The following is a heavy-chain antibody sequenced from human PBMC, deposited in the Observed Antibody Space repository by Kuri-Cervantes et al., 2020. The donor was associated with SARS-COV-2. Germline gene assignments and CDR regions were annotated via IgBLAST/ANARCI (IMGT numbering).Heavy chain of an antibody. CDR1: GYSISSGYY. Sequence: SESLSLTCAVSGYSISSGYYWGWSRQPPGKGLEWIGSIYHSGSTYYNPSLKSRVTISVDTSKNQFSLKLSSVTAADTAIYYCAMSSDWNPLWYFDLWGRGTLVTVSS. V-gene: IGHV4-38-2*01. D-gene: IGHD2-21*01. J-gene: IGHJ2*01. CDR3: AMSSDWNPLWYFDL. CDR2: IYHSGST.